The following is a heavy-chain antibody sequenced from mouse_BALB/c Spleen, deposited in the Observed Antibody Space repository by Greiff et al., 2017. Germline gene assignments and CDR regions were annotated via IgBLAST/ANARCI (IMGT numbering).Heavy chain of an antibody. D-gene: IGHD1-2*01. CDR3: ARGYYGSFAY. CDR2: IYPGSGST. CDR1: GYNFTSYW. V-gene: IGHV1-55*01. Sequence: QVQLKQPGAELVKPGTSVKLSCKASGYNFTSYWINWVKLRPGQGLEWIGDIYPGSGSTNYNEKFKSKATLTVDTSSSTAYMQLSSLASEDSALYYCARGYYGSFAYWGQGTLVTVSA. J-gene: IGHJ3*01.